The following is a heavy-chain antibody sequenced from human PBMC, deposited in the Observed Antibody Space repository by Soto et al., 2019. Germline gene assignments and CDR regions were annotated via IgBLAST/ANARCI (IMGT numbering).Heavy chain of an antibody. V-gene: IGHV3-21*01. CDR3: AREGSYWNDVGPD. CDR1: GFTFSTYT. J-gene: IGHJ4*02. D-gene: IGHD1-1*01. Sequence: GSLRLPCAASGFTFSTYTMNWVRQAPGKGLEWVSSISSTSTYIYYADSLKGRFTISRDNAKNSLYLQMNSLRAEDTAVYYCAREGSYWNDVGPDWGQGTLVTVSS. CDR2: ISSTSTYI.